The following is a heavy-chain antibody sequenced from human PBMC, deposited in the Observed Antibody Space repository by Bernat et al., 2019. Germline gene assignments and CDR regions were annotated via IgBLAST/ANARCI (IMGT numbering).Heavy chain of an antibody. CDR3: ARVYYYGSGSYYNSERREDNWFDP. Sequence: QVQLQQWGAGLLKPSETLSLTCAVYGGSFSGYYWSWIRQPPGKGLEWIGEINHSGSTNYNPSLKSRVTISVDTSKNQFSVKLSSVTAADTAVYYCARVYYYGSGSYYNSERREDNWFDPWGQGTLVTVSS. CDR1: GGSFSGYY. J-gene: IGHJ5*02. CDR2: INHSGST. D-gene: IGHD3-10*01. V-gene: IGHV4-34*01.